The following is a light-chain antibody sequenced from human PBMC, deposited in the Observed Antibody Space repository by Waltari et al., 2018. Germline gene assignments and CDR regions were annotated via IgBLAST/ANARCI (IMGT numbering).Light chain of an antibody. CDR1: SSDVGGYND. V-gene: IGLV2-11*01. Sequence: QAALTQPPSVSKSLGQSVTISCTGTSSDVGGYNDVSWYQQHPGTAPRLLIYDVSKRPSGGSVRFSGSKSGNTASLTISGLQAEDEADYYCCSYRGGSTFVFGSGTKLTVL. J-gene: IGLJ6*01. CDR3: CSYRGGSTFV. CDR2: DVS.